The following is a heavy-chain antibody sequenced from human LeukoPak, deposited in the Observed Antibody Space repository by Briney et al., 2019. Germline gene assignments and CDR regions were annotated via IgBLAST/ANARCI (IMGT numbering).Heavy chain of an antibody. CDR2: ISAYNGNT. V-gene: IGHV1-18*01. Sequence: ASVKVPCKASGGTFSSYAISWVRQAPGQGLEWMGWISAYNGNTNYAQKLQGRVTMTTDTSTSTAYMELRSLRSDDTAVYYCARDKTGPFTVTPQSWFDPWGQGTLVTVSS. D-gene: IGHD4-17*01. CDR3: ARDKTGPFTVTPQSWFDP. CDR1: GGTFSSYA. J-gene: IGHJ5*02.